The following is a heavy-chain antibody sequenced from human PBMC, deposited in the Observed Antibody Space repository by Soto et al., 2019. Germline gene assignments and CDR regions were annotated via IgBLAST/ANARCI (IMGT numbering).Heavy chain of an antibody. CDR1: GGSISSGGYS. CDR3: ARGKYNWNSNWFDP. CDR2: IYHSGST. Sequence: PSETLSLTCAVSGGSISSGGYSWSWIRQPPGKGLEWIGYIYHSGSTYYNPSLKSRVTISVDRSKNQFSLKLSSVTAADTAVYYCARGKYNWNSNWFDPWGQGILVTVSS. D-gene: IGHD1-20*01. J-gene: IGHJ5*02. V-gene: IGHV4-30-2*01.